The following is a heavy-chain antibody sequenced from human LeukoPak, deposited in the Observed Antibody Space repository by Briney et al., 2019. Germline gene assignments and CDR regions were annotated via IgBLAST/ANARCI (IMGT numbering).Heavy chain of an antibody. CDR3: ARDEWRTYSSGYRSNLIDY. CDR1: GFSFSKFA. V-gene: IGHV3-64*01. CDR2: ISYNGDGT. Sequence: PGGSLRLSCAASGFSFSKFAMHWVRQAPGGGLESVSGISYNGDGTYYANSVKGRFTISRDNSKKTLYLQVGSLRVEDMGVYYCARDEWRTYSSGYRSNLIDYWGQGTLVTVSS. D-gene: IGHD3-22*01. J-gene: IGHJ4*02.